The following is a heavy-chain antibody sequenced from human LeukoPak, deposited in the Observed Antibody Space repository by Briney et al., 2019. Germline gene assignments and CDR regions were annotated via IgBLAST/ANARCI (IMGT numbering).Heavy chain of an antibody. CDR3: ARDSSEIRSLIVH. D-gene: IGHD1-14*01. CDR1: GGTFSSYA. CDR2: ITPLFGTA. V-gene: IGHV1-69*13. Sequence: GASVKVSRKASGGTFSSYAISWVRQAPGQGLEWMGGITPLFGTAKYAQKFQGRVTIIADESTSTAYMELSSLRSEDTAVYYCARDSSEIRSLIVHWGQGTLVTVSS. J-gene: IGHJ1*01.